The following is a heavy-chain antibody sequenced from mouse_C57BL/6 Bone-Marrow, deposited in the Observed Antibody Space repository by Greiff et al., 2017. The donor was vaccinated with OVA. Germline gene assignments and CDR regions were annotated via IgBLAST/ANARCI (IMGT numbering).Heavy chain of an antibody. CDR1: GFTFSSYA. CDR3: ARDLYYVGYAMDY. Sequence: EVKLMESGGGLVKPGGSLKLSCAASGFTFSSYAMSWVRQTPEKRLEWVATISDGGSYTYYPDNVKGRFTISRDNAKNNLYLQMSHLKSEDTAMYYCARDLYYVGYAMDYLGQGTSVTVSS. V-gene: IGHV5-4*01. CDR2: ISDGGSYT. D-gene: IGHD2-1*01. J-gene: IGHJ4*01.